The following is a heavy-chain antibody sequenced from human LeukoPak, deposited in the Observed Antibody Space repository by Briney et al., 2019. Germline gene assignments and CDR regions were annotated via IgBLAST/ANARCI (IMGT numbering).Heavy chain of an antibody. Sequence: GGSLRLPCIASGFSFSSYAMSWVRQAPGKGLEWVSAISGGGDSAYYADSVQGRFTISRDNSKNTLYLQMNSLRDEDTAVYYCASSGSYRFDYWGQGTLVTVSS. V-gene: IGHV3-23*01. D-gene: IGHD1-26*01. CDR1: GFSFSSYA. J-gene: IGHJ4*02. CDR2: ISGGGDSA. CDR3: ASSGSYRFDY.